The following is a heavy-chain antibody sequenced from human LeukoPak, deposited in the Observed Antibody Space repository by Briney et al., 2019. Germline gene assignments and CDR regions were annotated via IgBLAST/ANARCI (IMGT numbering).Heavy chain of an antibody. Sequence: GASVKVSCKASGFIFTGYYLHWVRQAPGQGLEWVGWINPNSSATNYAQKSQGRVTMTRDTSISTAHMELSRLRSDDTAVYYCARDQEEWGLNNWFDPWGQGTLVTVSS. V-gene: IGHV1-2*02. J-gene: IGHJ5*02. CDR3: ARDQEEWGLNNWFDP. CDR1: GFIFTGYY. D-gene: IGHD1-26*01. CDR2: INPNSSAT.